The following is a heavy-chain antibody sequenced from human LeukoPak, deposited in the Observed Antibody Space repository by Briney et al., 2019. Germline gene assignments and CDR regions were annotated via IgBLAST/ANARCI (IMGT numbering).Heavy chain of an antibody. CDR3: ARDRSTMVRGVINKHNWFDP. CDR1: GYTFTSYA. CDR2: INAGNGNT. Sequence: ASVKVSCKAPGYTFTSYAMHWVRQAPGQRLEWMGWINAGNGNTKYSQKFQGRVTITRDTSASTAYMELSSLRSEDTAVYYCARDRSTMVRGVINKHNWFDPWGQGTLVTVSS. D-gene: IGHD3-10*01. V-gene: IGHV1-3*01. J-gene: IGHJ5*02.